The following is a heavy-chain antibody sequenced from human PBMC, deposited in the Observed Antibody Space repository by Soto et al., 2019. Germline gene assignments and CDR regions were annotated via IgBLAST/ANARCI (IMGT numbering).Heavy chain of an antibody. CDR2: IYYSGST. CDR3: ARLESWIPYFDY. V-gene: IGHV4-39*01. Sequence: SETLSLTCTVSGGSISSSSYYWGWIRQPPGKGLEWIGSIYYSGSTYYNPSLKSRVTISVDTSKNQFSLKLSSVTAADTAVYYCARLESWIPYFDYWGQGTLVTVSS. CDR1: GGSISSSSYY. J-gene: IGHJ4*02. D-gene: IGHD6-13*01.